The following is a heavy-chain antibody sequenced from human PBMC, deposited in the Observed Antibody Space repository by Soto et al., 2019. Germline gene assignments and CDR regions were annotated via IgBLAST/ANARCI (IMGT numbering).Heavy chain of an antibody. J-gene: IGHJ4*02. CDR2: IVPIVETS. V-gene: IGHV1-69*12. Sequence: QVQLVQSGAEVRQPASSVKVSCETSGGTFSSYAISWVRQAPGQGLEWMGGIVPIVETSTYAQKFQGRVTITADESTSTVYMELSSLRSDDTAVYYCVRVVAIPGYPDNWGQGTLVTVSS. CDR3: VRVVAIPGYPDN. D-gene: IGHD5-12*01. CDR1: GGTFSSYA.